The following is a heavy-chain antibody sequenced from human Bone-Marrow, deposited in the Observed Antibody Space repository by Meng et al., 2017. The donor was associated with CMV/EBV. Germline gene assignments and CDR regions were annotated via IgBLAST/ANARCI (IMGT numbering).Heavy chain of an antibody. CDR2: IIPMIEKA. CDR1: GGTFSKYA. J-gene: IGHJ6*02. V-gene: IGHV1-69*10. D-gene: IGHD3-10*01. CDR3: ASATIRTVTTYYHYLYGLDV. Sequence: SVKVSCKASGGTFSKYAFSWVRQAPGQGLEWMGGIIPMIEKAHYAQKFQGTVTITADKSTSTAYMEVSSLKSDDTAVYYCASATIRTVTTYYHYLYGLDVWGQGTTVTVSS.